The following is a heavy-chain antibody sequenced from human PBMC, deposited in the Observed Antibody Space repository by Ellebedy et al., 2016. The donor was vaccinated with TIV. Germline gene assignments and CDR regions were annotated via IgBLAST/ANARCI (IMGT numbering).Heavy chain of an antibody. CDR3: ARGYYNSGHYFSPGE. CDR1: GGSITNTNW. J-gene: IGHJ4*01. D-gene: IGHD3-3*01. V-gene: IGHV4-4*02. Sequence: MPSETLSLTCAVSGGSITNTNWWTWVRQTPGKGLEWIGEINHSGTTNYHPSLKSRVTISVDTSRAQFSLKMTSVTAADPAVYYCARGYYNSGHYFSPGEWGRGTLVTVSS. CDR2: INHSGTT.